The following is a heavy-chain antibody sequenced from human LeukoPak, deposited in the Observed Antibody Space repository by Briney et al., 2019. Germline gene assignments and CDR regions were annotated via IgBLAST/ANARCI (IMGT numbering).Heavy chain of an antibody. D-gene: IGHD6-19*01. V-gene: IGHV3-30-3*01. CDR1: GFTFSSYA. Sequence: GGSLRLSCAASGFTFSSYAMHWVRQAPGKGLEWVAVISYDGSNKYYADSVKGRFTISRDNSKNTLYLQMNSLRAEDTAVYYCARDAQLSSGWYEIGYWGQGTLVTVSS. J-gene: IGHJ4*02. CDR2: ISYDGSNK. CDR3: ARDAQLSSGWYEIGY.